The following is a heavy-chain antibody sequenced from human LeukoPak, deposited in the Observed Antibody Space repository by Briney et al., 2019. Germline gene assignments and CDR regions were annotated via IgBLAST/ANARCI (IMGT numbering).Heavy chain of an antibody. J-gene: IGHJ4*02. CDR3: ARVAPPLLLYYFDY. CDR1: GYTFTTYD. V-gene: IGHV1-8*02. Sequence: ASVKVSCKASGYTFTTYDINWVRQATGQGLEWMGWMNPNSGNTGYAQKFQGRVTMTRNTSISTAYMELSSLRSEDTAVYYCARVAPPLLLYYFDYWGQGALVTVSS. D-gene: IGHD2-15*01. CDR2: MNPNSGNT.